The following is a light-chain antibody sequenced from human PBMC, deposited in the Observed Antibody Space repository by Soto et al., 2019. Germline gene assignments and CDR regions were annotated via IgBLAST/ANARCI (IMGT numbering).Light chain of an antibody. CDR1: QSVAND. Sequence: EIVITQSPSTLSVSPGERATLSCRASQSVANDLAWYQQKPGQAPRLLIYGASTRATGIPARFSGSGSGTEFTLTISSLQSEDFAVYYCQQYNNWPPVTFGPGTKVDI. V-gene: IGKV3-15*01. CDR3: QQYNNWPPVT. CDR2: GAS. J-gene: IGKJ3*01.